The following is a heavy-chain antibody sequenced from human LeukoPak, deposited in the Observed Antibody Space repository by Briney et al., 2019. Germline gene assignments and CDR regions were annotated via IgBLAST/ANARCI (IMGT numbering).Heavy chain of an antibody. CDR1: GGSISSGGYY. CDR2: IYYSGST. D-gene: IGHD3-16*01. J-gene: IGHJ4*02. V-gene: IGHV4-31*03. CDR3: ARVDLRLAEFNRIDY. Sequence: SETLSLTCTVSGGSISSGGYYWSWIRQHPGKGLEWIGYIYYSGSTYYNPSLKSRVTISVDTSKNQFSLKLSSVTAADTAVYYCARVDLRLAEFNRIDYWGQGTLVTVSS.